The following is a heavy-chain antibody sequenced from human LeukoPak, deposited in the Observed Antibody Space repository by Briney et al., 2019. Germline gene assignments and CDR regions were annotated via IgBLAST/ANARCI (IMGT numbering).Heavy chain of an antibody. Sequence: PGGSLRLSCAASGFTFSSYSMNWVRQAPGKGLEWVAFIRYDGSNKYYADSVKGRFTISRDNSKNTLYLQMNSLRAEDTAVYYCAKVAREYYYGSGAYYYYYMDVWGKGTTVTISS. D-gene: IGHD3-10*01. CDR1: GFTFSSYS. V-gene: IGHV3-30*02. CDR2: IRYDGSNK. CDR3: AKVAREYYYGSGAYYYYYMDV. J-gene: IGHJ6*03.